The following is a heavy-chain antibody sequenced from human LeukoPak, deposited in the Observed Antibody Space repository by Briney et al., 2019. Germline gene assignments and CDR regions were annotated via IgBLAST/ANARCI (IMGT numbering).Heavy chain of an antibody. CDR2: IYYSGST. Sequence: SQTLSLTCTVSGGSISSGGYYWSWIRQHPGKGLEWIGYIYYSGSTYCNPSLKSRVTISVDTSKNQFSLKLSSVTAADTAVYYCARVLANVDTAMVNAFDIWGQGTMVTVSS. D-gene: IGHD5-18*01. CDR1: GGSISSGGYY. CDR3: ARVLANVDTAMVNAFDI. J-gene: IGHJ3*02. V-gene: IGHV4-31*03.